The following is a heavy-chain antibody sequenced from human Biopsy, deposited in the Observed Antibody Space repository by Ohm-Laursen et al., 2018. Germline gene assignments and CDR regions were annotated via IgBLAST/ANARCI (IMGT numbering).Heavy chain of an antibody. CDR3: ARATNSTGWPYYYLYGMDV. Sequence: TLSLTCTVSGGPISSDYWGWIRQTPGKGLEWIGYIYYSGSTNYNPSLKSRVTISVDPSKNQFSLRLNSVTAADTAVYYCARATNSTGWPYYYLYGMDVWGQGTTVTVSS. J-gene: IGHJ6*02. D-gene: IGHD2/OR15-2a*01. CDR1: GGPISSDY. V-gene: IGHV4-59*01. CDR2: IYYSGST.